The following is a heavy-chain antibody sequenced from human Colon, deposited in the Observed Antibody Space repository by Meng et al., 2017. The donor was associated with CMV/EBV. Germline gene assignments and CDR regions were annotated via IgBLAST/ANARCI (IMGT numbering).Heavy chain of an antibody. Sequence: GGSLRLSCAASGFTFSSYWMHWVRQAPGKGLVWVSRINSDGSSTSYADSVKGRFTISRDNAKKSVYLQLNSLRAEDTALYYCAKERGVVITTGGMDVWGQGTTVTVSS. J-gene: IGHJ6*02. CDR3: AKERGVVITTGGMDV. CDR1: GFTFSSYW. CDR2: INSDGSST. D-gene: IGHD3-16*01. V-gene: IGHV3-74*01.